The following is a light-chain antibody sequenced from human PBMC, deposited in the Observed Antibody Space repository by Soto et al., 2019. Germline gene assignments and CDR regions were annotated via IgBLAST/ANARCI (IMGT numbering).Light chain of an antibody. Sequence: DIVMTQSPDSLAVSLGERATINCKSSQSVLYTSNNKNYLAWYQQKPGQPPKLLLYWASARESGVPDRFSGSGSGTDFTLTIGSLQPEDVAVYYCQQYYATPGTFGRGTKVEIK. CDR3: QQYYATPGT. V-gene: IGKV4-1*01. J-gene: IGKJ1*01. CDR2: WAS. CDR1: QSVLYTSNNKNY.